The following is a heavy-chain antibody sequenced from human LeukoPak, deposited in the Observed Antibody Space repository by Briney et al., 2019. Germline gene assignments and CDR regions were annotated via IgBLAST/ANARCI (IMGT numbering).Heavy chain of an antibody. CDR2: IYSGGST. J-gene: IGHJ4*02. CDR1: GFTVSSNY. CDR3: ARNKWLIHSYYFDY. Sequence: PGGSLRLSCAASGFTVSSNYMSWVRQAPGKGLEWVSVIYSGGSTYYAASAKGRLTISRDNSKNTLYLQMNSLRAEDTAVYYCARNKWLIHSYYFDYWGQGTLVTVSS. V-gene: IGHV3-53*01. D-gene: IGHD6-19*01.